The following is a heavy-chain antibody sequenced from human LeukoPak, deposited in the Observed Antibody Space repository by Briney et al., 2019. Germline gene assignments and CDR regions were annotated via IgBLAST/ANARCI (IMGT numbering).Heavy chain of an antibody. CDR3: ARVPAKGAGGVFYPFHY. V-gene: IGHV1-2*02. Sequence: ASVKVSCKASGYTFTGYYMHWVRQAPGQGLEWMGWINPNSGGTNYAQKFQGRVTMTRDTSISTAYMELSRLRSDDTAVYYCARVPAKGAGGVFYPFHYWGQGPLVTVSS. CDR2: INPNSGGT. J-gene: IGHJ4*02. D-gene: IGHD3-16*01. CDR1: GYTFTGYY.